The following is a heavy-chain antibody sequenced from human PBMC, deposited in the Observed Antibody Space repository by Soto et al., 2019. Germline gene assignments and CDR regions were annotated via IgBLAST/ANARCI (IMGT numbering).Heavy chain of an antibody. J-gene: IGHJ3*02. V-gene: IGHV3-23*01. CDR3: AKVRAVVVVAATDAFDI. CDR2: ISGSGGST. D-gene: IGHD2-15*01. Sequence: GGSLRLSYAASGFTFSSYAMSWVRQAPGKGLEWVSAISGSGGSTYYADSVKGRFTISRDNSKNTLYLQMNSLRAEDTAVYYCAKVRAVVVVAATDAFDIWGQGTMVTVSS. CDR1: GFTFSSYA.